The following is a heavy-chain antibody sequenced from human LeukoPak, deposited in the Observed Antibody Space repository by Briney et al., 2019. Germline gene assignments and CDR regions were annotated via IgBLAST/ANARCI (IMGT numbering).Heavy chain of an antibody. Sequence: SVKVSCKASGGTFSSYAISWVRQAPGQGLEWMGGVIPIFGTANYAQKFQGRVTITTDESTSTAYMALSSLRSEDTAVYYCARAADARWLQPFDYWGQGTLVTVSS. D-gene: IGHD5-24*01. J-gene: IGHJ4*02. V-gene: IGHV1-69*05. CDR1: GGTFSSYA. CDR2: VIPIFGTA. CDR3: ARAADARWLQPFDY.